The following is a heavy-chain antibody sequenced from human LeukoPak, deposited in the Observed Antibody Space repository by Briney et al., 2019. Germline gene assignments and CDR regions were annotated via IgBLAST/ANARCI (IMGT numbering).Heavy chain of an antibody. V-gene: IGHV6-1*01. Sequence: SQTLSLTCAISGDSVSSNSAAWNWIRQSPSRGLEWLGRTYYRSKWYNDYAVSVKSRITINPDTSKNQFSLQLNSVTPEDTAVYYCARVDGKYCSGGSCYSNTFDYWGQGTLVTVSS. CDR3: ARVDGKYCSGGSCYSNTFDY. J-gene: IGHJ4*02. D-gene: IGHD2-15*01. CDR1: GDSVSSNSAA. CDR2: TYYRSKWYN.